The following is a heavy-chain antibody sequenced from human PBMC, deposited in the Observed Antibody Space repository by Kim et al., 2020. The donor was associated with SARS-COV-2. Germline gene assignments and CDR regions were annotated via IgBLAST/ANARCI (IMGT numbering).Heavy chain of an antibody. CDR1: GFTFSTYD. D-gene: IGHD5-18*01. Sequence: GGSLRLSCAASGFTFSTYDMHWVRQATGKGLEWVSAIDIAGGTFYAGSVRGRFTISRENADNSLYLQMNNLRAGDTAVYFCASAVDTATDAFDIWGAGTTVTVSS. V-gene: IGHV3-13*01. J-gene: IGHJ3*02. CDR2: IDIAGGT. CDR3: ASAVDTATDAFDI.